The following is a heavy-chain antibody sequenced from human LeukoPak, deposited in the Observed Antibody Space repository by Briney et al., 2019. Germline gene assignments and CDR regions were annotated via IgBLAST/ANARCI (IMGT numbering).Heavy chain of an antibody. CDR2: IDYSGST. V-gene: IGHV4-30-4*07. D-gene: IGHD3-10*01. Sequence: SETLSLTCAVSADSISSGGYSWSWIRQPPGKGLEWIGYIDYSGSTYYNPSLKSRVTISVDTSKNQFSLKLSSVTAADTAVYYCARGYYGSGSYGWFDPWGQGTLVTVSS. J-gene: IGHJ5*02. CDR3: ARGYYGSGSYGWFDP. CDR1: ADSISSGGYS.